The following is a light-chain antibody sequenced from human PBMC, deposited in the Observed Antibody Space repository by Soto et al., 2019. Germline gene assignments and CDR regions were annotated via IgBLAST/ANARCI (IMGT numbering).Light chain of an antibody. V-gene: IGKV3-20*01. J-gene: IGKJ1*01. CDR1: QSVGSSY. CDR2: GTS. CDR3: QRYGSSPTT. Sequence: EIVLTQSPGTLSLSPGERATLSCRASQSVGSSYLAWYQQKPGQAPRLLIYGTSSRATGIPDRFSGSGSGTDFTLTISRLEPEDFAVYYCQRYGSSPTTFGQGTKVDIK.